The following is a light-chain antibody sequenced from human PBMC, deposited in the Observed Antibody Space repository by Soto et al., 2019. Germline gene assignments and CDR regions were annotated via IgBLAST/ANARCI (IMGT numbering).Light chain of an antibody. Sequence: EIVLTQSPGTLSLSPGERATLSCRASQSVRSNFLAWYQQKPGQAPRLLIYGASNRATGIPDRFSGSGSGTDFTLTITRLGPEDFAMYYCQRYDSLRTFGQGTKVDIK. CDR3: QRYDSLRT. CDR1: QSVRSNF. V-gene: IGKV3-20*01. CDR2: GAS. J-gene: IGKJ1*01.